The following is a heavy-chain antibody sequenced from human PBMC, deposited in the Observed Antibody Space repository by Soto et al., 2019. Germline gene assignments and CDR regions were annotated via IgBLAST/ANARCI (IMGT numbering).Heavy chain of an antibody. Sequence: GGSLRLSCAASGFTFSSYSMNWVRQAPGKGLEWVSSISSSSSYIYYADSVKGRFTISRDNAKNSLYLQMNSLRAEDTAVYYCGSDASEGYSSWYYGMEVWGQGTTVTSP. V-gene: IGHV3-21*01. CDR1: GFTFSSYS. CDR3: GSDASEGYSSWYYGMEV. D-gene: IGHD6-19*01. J-gene: IGHJ6*02. CDR2: ISSSSSYI.